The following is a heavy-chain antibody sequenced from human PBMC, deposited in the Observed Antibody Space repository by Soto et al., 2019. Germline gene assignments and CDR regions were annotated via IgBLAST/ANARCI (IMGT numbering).Heavy chain of an antibody. Sequence: GGSLRLSCAASGFTFSSYAMSWVRQAPGKGLEWVSAISGSGGSTYYADSVKGRFTISRDNSKNTLYLQMNSLRAEDTAVYYCAKRGYSSSWWYYYYYGMDVWGQGTTVTVSS. CDR1: GFTFSSYA. D-gene: IGHD6-13*01. J-gene: IGHJ6*02. CDR2: ISGSGGST. V-gene: IGHV3-23*01. CDR3: AKRGYSSSWWYYYYYGMDV.